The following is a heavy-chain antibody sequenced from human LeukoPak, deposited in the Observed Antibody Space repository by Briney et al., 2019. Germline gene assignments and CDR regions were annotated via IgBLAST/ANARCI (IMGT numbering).Heavy chain of an antibody. CDR2: IYYSGST. CDR3: AREGDYYPLLDY. V-gene: IGHV4-59*01. J-gene: IGHJ4*02. Sequence: SETLSLTCTVSGGSISSYYWSWIRQPPGKGLEWIGYIYYSGSTNYNPSLKSRVTISVDTSKNQFSLKLSSVTAADTAVYYCAREGDYYPLLDYWGQGTLVTVSS. CDR1: GGSISSYY. D-gene: IGHD4-17*01.